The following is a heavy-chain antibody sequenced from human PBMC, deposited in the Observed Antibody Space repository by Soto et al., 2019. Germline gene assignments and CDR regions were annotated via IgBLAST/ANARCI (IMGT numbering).Heavy chain of an antibody. CDR1: GGSISSSSYY. CDR2: IYDSGST. V-gene: IGHV4-39*01. CDR3: ARPSPTQYSSSSAGRDY. Sequence: QLQLQESGPGLVKPSETLSLTCTVSGGSISSSSYYWGWIRQPPGKGLEWIGSIYDSGSTYYNPSLKSRVTISVDTSKNQFSLKLSSGTAADTAVYNCARPSPTQYSSSSAGRDYWGKGTLVTVSS. D-gene: IGHD6-13*01. J-gene: IGHJ4*02.